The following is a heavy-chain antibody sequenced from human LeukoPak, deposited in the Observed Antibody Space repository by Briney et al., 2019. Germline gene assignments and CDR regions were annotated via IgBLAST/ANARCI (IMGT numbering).Heavy chain of an antibody. D-gene: IGHD2-15*01. Sequence: ASVTVSFTGSVYTFTVYYIHWVRQAPGQGLEWMGWTHPNYGGTNSSQKFQRRGTMTRDTSINTAYMEVSRLRSDDTAVYYCVRGKRLPPFVVGFYMDVWGKGTTVTVSS. CDR2: THPNYGGT. J-gene: IGHJ6*03. CDR3: VRGKRLPPFVVGFYMDV. CDR1: VYTFTVYY. V-gene: IGHV1-2*02.